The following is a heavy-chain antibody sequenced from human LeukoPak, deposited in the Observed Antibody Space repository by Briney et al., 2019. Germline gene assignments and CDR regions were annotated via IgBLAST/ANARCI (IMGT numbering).Heavy chain of an antibody. CDR1: GGSISSGGYY. J-gene: IGHJ5*02. D-gene: IGHD6-13*01. CDR3: ARGSSWEAKKWFDP. CDR2: IYYSGST. V-gene: IGHV4-31*03. Sequence: SETLSLTCTVSGGSISSGGYYWSWIRQHPGKGLEWIGYIYYSGSTYYSPSLKSRVTISVDTSKNQFSLKLSSVTAADTAVYYCARGSSWEAKKWFDPWGQGTLVTVSS.